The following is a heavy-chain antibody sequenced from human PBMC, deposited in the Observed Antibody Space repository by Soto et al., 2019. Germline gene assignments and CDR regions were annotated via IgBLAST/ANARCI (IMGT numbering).Heavy chain of an antibody. Sequence: QVQLQESGPGLVKPSQTLSLTCTVSSGSISSGGYYWSWIRQHPGKGLEWIGYIYYSGITYYNPSLKSRVTISVDASKNQFSLKLSSVTAADTAVYYCARWPQLEPRFDYWGQGTLVTVSS. J-gene: IGHJ4*02. CDR3: ARWPQLEPRFDY. CDR2: IYYSGIT. D-gene: IGHD1-1*01. V-gene: IGHV4-31*03. CDR1: SGSISSGGYY.